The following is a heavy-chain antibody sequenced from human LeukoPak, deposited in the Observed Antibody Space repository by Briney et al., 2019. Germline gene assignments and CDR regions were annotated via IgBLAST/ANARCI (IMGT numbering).Heavy chain of an antibody. CDR3: ARHRDGYNYLRLDY. V-gene: IGHV4-59*08. CDR2: IYYSGST. J-gene: IGHJ4*02. Sequence: SETLSLTCTVSGGSISSYYWSWIRQPPGKGLEWIGYIYYSGSTNYNPSLKSRVTISVDTSKNQFSLKLSSVTAADTAVYYCARHRDGYNYLRLDYWGQGTLVTVSS. D-gene: IGHD5-24*01. CDR1: GGSISSYY.